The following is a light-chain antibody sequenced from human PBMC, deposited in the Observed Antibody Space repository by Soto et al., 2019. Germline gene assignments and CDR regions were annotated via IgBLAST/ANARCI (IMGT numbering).Light chain of an antibody. CDR2: GAS. Sequence: EIVLPKYPASLSLSPGERAALSCRASQSVSSYLAWYQQKPGQAPRLLIYGASTRATGIPARFSGSGSGTEFTLTISSLQSEDFAVYYCQQYNNWPRTFGQGAKVDIK. V-gene: IGKV3-15*01. CDR1: QSVSSY. CDR3: QQYNNWPRT. J-gene: IGKJ1*01.